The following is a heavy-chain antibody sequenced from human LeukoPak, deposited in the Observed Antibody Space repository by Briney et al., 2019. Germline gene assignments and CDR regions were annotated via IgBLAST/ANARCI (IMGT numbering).Heavy chain of an antibody. Sequence: GGSLRLSCAASGFTFSTYTMHWVRQAPGKGLEWVALISYDGSNTYYADSVEGRFTISRDNSKNTLFLQMNSLRAEDTAVYYCARNNWNDVYYYYGMDVWGQGTTVTVSS. V-gene: IGHV3-30-3*01. D-gene: IGHD1-20*01. CDR3: ARNNWNDVYYYYGMDV. CDR2: ISYDGSNT. CDR1: GFTFSTYT. J-gene: IGHJ6*02.